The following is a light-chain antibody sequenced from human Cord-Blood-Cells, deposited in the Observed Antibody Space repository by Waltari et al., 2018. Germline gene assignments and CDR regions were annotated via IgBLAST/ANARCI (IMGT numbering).Light chain of an antibody. CDR3: LQSYSTPYT. V-gene: IGKV1-39*01. CDR2: AAS. Sequence: DIQMTQSPSSLSASVGDRVTITCRASQSISSYLNWYQQKPGKAPKLLIYAASSLQSGVPSRFICSGAGTDCTLTISSLQPEDFATYYCLQSYSTPYTFGQVTKLDIK. CDR1: QSISSY. J-gene: IGKJ2*01.